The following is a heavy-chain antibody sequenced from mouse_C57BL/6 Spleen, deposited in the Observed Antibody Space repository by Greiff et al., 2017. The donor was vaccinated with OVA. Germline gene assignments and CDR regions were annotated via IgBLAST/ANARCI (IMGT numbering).Heavy chain of an antibody. CDR3: TTRVTTDWYFEV. D-gene: IGHD2-2*01. CDR2: IDPENGDT. J-gene: IGHJ1*03. Sequence: VQLKESGAELVRPGASVKLSCTASGFNIKDDYMHWVKQRPEQGLEWIGWIDPENGDTEYASKFQGKATITADTSSNTAYLQLSSLTSEDTAVYYCTTRVTTDWYFEVWGTGTTVTVSP. V-gene: IGHV14-4*01. CDR1: GFNIKDDY.